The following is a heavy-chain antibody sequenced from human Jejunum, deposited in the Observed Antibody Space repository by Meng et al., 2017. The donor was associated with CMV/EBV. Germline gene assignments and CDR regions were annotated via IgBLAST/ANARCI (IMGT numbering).Heavy chain of an antibody. Sequence: QIPLKESCPTLVKPTQTLTLTCSFSGFSPSTSGEGVGWIRQPPGKALEWLALIYRGDDKRYSPSLNSRLTIAKDTSKNEVVLTLTNMGPIDTGTYYCAHFVGGYYPSRPDYWGQGTLVTVSS. CDR2: IYRGDDK. CDR3: AHFVGGYYPSRPDY. V-gene: IGHV2-5*02. D-gene: IGHD1-26*01. J-gene: IGHJ4*02. CDR1: GFSPSTSGEG.